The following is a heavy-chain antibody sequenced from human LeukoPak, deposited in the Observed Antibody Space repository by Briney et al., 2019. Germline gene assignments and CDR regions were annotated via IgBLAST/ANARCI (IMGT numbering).Heavy chain of an antibody. D-gene: IGHD1-26*01. CDR1: GFIFSSHW. J-gene: IGHJ4*02. CDR2: INLEGTDK. CDR3: ARSGSYFSK. V-gene: IGHV3-7*01. Sequence: PRGSLRLSCAASGFIFSSHWMSWVRQAPGKGLEWVANINLEGTDKNYVDSVKGRFTISRDNAKNSLYLQMSSLRADDTAMYYCARSGSYFSKWGQGTLVAVSS.